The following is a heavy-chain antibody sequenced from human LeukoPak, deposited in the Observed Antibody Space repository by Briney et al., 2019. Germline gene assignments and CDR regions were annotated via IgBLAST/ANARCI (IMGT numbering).Heavy chain of an antibody. CDR2: IWYDGSNK. CDR3: ARDLTGRWLQSD. CDR1: GFTFSSYG. D-gene: IGHD5-24*01. V-gene: IGHV3-33*01. Sequence: GGSLRLSCAASGFTFSSYGMHWVRQAPGKGLEWVAVIWYDGSNKYYADSVKGRFTISGDNSKNTLYLQMNSLRAEDTAVYYCARDLTGRWLQSDWGQGTLVTVSS. J-gene: IGHJ4*02.